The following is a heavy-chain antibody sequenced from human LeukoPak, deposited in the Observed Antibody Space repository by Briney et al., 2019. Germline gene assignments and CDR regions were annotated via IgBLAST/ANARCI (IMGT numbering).Heavy chain of an antibody. V-gene: IGHV3-7*01. CDR2: IKQDGSEK. CDR1: GFTFSSYA. Sequence: SGGSLRLSCAASGFTFSSYAMHWVRQAPGKGLEWVANIKQDGSEKYYVDSVKGRFTISRDNAKNSLYLQMNSLRAEDTAVYYCARDEAWGQGTLVTVSS. J-gene: IGHJ4*02. CDR3: ARDEA.